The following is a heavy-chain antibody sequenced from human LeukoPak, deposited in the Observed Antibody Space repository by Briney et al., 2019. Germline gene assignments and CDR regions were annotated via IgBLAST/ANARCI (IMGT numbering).Heavy chain of an antibody. CDR2: IKSKSDGGTI. Sequence: NPGGSLRLSCAASGFTFSSTWMNWVRKAPGKGLEWVGRIKSKSDGGTIDYAAPVKGRFTISRDDSKNTLYLQMHSLTTEDTAVYYCATTRTYWGQGTLVTVSS. J-gene: IGHJ4*02. CDR3: ATTRTY. CDR1: GFTFSSTW. V-gene: IGHV3-15*07.